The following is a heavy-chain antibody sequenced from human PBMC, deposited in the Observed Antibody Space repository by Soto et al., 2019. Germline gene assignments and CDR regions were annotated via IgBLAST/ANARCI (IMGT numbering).Heavy chain of an antibody. J-gene: IGHJ5*02. Sequence: ASVKVSCKASGYTFTGYYMHWVRQAPGQGLEWMGWINPNSGGTNYAQKFQGWVTMTRDTSISTAYMELSRLRSDDTAVYYCARGAGTRTMYNWSDPWGQGTLVTVSS. V-gene: IGHV1-2*04. D-gene: IGHD1-1*01. CDR1: GYTFTGYY. CDR3: ARGAGTRTMYNWSDP. CDR2: INPNSGGT.